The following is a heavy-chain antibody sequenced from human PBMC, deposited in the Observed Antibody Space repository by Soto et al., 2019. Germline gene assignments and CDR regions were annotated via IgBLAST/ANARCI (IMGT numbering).Heavy chain of an antibody. J-gene: IGHJ4*02. CDR3: ARDDDYGDNGLDY. V-gene: IGHV3-33*01. CDR2: ILDDGSDK. CDR1: GFSFSSYG. D-gene: IGHD4-17*01. Sequence: QVQLVESGGGVVQPGRSLRLSCAASGFSFSSYGMHWVRQAPGKGLEWVAVILDDGSDKDYKDAVNGRLTISRDNSKNTLYLEMNSLRAEDTAVYYCARDDDYGDNGLDYWGQATLVTVSS.